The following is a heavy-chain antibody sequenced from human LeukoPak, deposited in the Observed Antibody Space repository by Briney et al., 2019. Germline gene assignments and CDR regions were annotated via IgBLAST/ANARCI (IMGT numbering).Heavy chain of an antibody. D-gene: IGHD4-11*01. CDR1: GGSFSGYY. V-gene: IGHV4-34*01. CDR3: ARGETTVTTYGSWFDP. Sequence: PSETLSLTCAVYGGSFSGYYWSWIRQPPGKGLEWIGEINHSGSTNYNPSLKSRVTISVDTSKNQFSLKLSSVTAADTAVYYCARGETTVTTYGSWFDPWGQGTLVTVSS. J-gene: IGHJ5*02. CDR2: INHSGST.